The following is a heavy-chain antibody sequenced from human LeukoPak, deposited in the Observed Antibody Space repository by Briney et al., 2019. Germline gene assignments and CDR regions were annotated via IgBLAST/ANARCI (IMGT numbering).Heavy chain of an antibody. D-gene: IGHD5-12*01. CDR2: INSDGSAT. CDR3: AKFRGYSGYDYFDY. J-gene: IGHJ4*02. V-gene: IGHV3-74*01. Sequence: PGGSLRLSCAASGFTFSRSWMHWVRQAPGKGLVWVSRINSDGSATDYADSVKGRFTISRDNSKNTLYLQMNSLRAEDTAVYYCAKFRGYSGYDYFDYWGQGTLVTVSS. CDR1: GFTFSRSW.